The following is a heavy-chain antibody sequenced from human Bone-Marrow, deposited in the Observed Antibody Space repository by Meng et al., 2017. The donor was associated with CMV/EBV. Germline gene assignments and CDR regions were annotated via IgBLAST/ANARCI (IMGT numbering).Heavy chain of an antibody. J-gene: IGHJ4*02. D-gene: IGHD2-15*01. Sequence: SETLSLTCTVSGGSISSGDHYWSWIRQPPGKGLEWIGYIYYSGSTYYNPSLKSRLTIPVDTSKNQFSLQLRSVTAADTAVYYCARDLLPDIWGQGTLVTVSS. CDR2: IYYSGST. CDR3: ARDLLPDI. V-gene: IGHV4-30-4*08. CDR1: GGSISSGDHY.